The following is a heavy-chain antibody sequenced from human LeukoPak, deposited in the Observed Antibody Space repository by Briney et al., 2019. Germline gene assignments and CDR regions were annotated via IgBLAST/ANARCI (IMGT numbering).Heavy chain of an antibody. CDR1: GFTFSSYG. J-gene: IGHJ4*02. Sequence: GRSLRLSCATSGFTFSSYGMHWVRQAPGKGLEWVAVIAYDGSGINYADSVRGRFTISRDNAKNTLYLQMNSLRGEDTAVYYCTKVISYYYGSGSHDSDYWSQGTLVTVSS. CDR2: IAYDGSGI. V-gene: IGHV3-30*18. D-gene: IGHD3-10*01. CDR3: TKVISYYYGSGSHDSDY.